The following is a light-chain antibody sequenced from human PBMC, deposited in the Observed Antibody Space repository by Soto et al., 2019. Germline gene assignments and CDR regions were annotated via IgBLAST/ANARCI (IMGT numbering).Light chain of an antibody. CDR1: QSVSSN. CDR2: GAS. V-gene: IGKV3-15*01. Sequence: EIVMTQSPATLSVSPGERVTLSCSASQSVSSNLAWYQQKPGQAPRLLIYGASTRVTDIPARFSGSGSGTEFTLTISSLQSEDFAVYYCQQYNNWPPWTFGQGTQVEIK. CDR3: QQYNNWPPWT. J-gene: IGKJ1*01.